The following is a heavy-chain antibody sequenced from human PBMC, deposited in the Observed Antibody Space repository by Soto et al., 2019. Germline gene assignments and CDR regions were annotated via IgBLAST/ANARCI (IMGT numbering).Heavy chain of an antibody. Sequence: EVQLVESGGGLVQPGGSLRLSCGASAFTFSNYWMHWVRQAPGKGLVWVSRIKTDGSSTSYADSVKGRFTISRDNAKNTRYLQMNSLRAEDTAVYYCAREKFDLWGRGTLVTVSS. CDR3: AREKFDL. V-gene: IGHV3-74*01. J-gene: IGHJ2*01. CDR2: IKTDGSST. CDR1: AFTFSNYW.